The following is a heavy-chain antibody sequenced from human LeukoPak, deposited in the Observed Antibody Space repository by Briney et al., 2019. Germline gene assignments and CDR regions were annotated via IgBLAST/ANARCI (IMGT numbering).Heavy chain of an antibody. CDR3: ARDLVVPDAHLGYYYYMDV. D-gene: IGHD2-2*01. Sequence: GASVKVSCKASGYTFTSYGISWVRQAPGQGLEWMGWISAYNGNTNYAQKLQGRVTMTTDTSTSTAYMELRSLRSDDTAVYYCARDLVVPDAHLGYYYYMDVWGKGTTVTVSS. CDR1: GYTFTSYG. V-gene: IGHV1-18*01. J-gene: IGHJ6*03. CDR2: ISAYNGNT.